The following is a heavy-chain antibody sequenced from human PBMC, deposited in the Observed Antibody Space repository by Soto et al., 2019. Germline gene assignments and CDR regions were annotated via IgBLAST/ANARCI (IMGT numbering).Heavy chain of an antibody. Sequence: GESLKISCPGSGYGFINYWIAWVRQKPGQRLEWLGIIYPGESDSRYSPSFQGQVTFSADKSINTAYLHLNSLRAPDTAIYYCARGIPTGSYHLDNWGQGTQVTVSS. CDR2: IYPGESDS. CDR3: ARGIPTGSYHLDN. V-gene: IGHV5-51*01. D-gene: IGHD3-10*01. CDR1: GYGFINYW. J-gene: IGHJ4*02.